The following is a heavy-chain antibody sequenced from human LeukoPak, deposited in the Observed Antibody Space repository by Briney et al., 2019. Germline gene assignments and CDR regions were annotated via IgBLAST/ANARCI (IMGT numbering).Heavy chain of an antibody. CDR1: GFTFSSYE. Sequence: GESLKISCAASGFTFSSYEFNWVRQAPGKGLEWVSYISSSGTTIFYADSVKGRFTISRDSAKNSLYLQMNSLRAEDTAIYYCARGVASIVGATSLDYWGQGTLVTVSS. J-gene: IGHJ4*02. V-gene: IGHV3-48*03. CDR3: ARGVASIVGATSLDY. D-gene: IGHD1-26*01. CDR2: ISSSGTTI.